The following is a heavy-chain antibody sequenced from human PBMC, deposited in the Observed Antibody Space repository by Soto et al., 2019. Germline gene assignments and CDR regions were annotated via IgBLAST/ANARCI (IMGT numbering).Heavy chain of an antibody. CDR3: ARGMFGTGG. J-gene: IGHJ6*01. CDR1: EFTFSGRS. Sequence: VQLVESGGGLVQPGGSLRLSCAASEFTFSGRSVHWVRQAPGKGLVWVSGIDKVGTDSTYADSVKSRFTSSRDKPKNSVYLQMNSLRDEDTAVYYCARGMFGTGGWGKGTTVTVSS. V-gene: IGHV3-74*01. CDR2: IDKVGTDS. D-gene: IGHD3-10*02.